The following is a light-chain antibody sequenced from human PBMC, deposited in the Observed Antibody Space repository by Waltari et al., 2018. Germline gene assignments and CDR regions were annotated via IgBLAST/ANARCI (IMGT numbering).Light chain of an antibody. CDR1: QDIRHS. Sequence: DIQMTQSPSSLSASVGDRVTITCQASQDIRHSLHLSQQQPGKAPKLLMYNAYNLETGVPSRFSVSGSGTDFTFIISSIQPEDTSTYYCQQYDNFRFTFGPGTKVDIK. J-gene: IGKJ3*01. V-gene: IGKV1-33*01. CDR2: NAY. CDR3: QQYDNFRFT.